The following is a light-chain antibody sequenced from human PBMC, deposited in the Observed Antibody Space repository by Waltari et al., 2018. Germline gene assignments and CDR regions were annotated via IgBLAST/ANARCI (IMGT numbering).Light chain of an antibody. Sequence: EIVMMLSPGTLFASPGERVILSCRASQSVGSKLAWYQQKPGPAPRLLIYGASTRATDVPGTFSGSGSGRVFTLTISSLQSEDFALYYCQQYYNWPRTFGQGTKVEIK. CDR3: QQYYNWPRT. J-gene: IGKJ1*01. V-gene: IGKV3-15*01. CDR1: QSVGSK. CDR2: GAS.